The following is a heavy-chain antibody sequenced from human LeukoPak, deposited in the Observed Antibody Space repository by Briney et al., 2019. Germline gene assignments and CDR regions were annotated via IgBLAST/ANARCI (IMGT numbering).Heavy chain of an antibody. D-gene: IGHD2-15*01. J-gene: IGHJ4*02. CDR1: GYSFTSYW. Sequence: NAGESLKISCKGSGYSFTSYWIGWVRQMPGKGLEWMGIIYPGDSDTRYSPSFQGQVTISADKYISTAYLQWSSMKASDTAMYYCARQYCSGGSCYSDYWGQGNLVTVSS. CDR3: ARQYCSGGSCYSDY. CDR2: IYPGDSDT. V-gene: IGHV5-51*01.